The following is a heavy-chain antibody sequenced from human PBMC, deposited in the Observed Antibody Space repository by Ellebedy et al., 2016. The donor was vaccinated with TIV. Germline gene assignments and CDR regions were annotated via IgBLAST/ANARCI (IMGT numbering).Heavy chain of an antibody. CDR3: ARVDYGIAFHI. V-gene: IGHV3-66*01. J-gene: IGHJ3*02. CDR2: IYSSGIT. Sequence: GGSLRLSCAASGFAVSSNYMSWVRQAPGKGLEWVSVIYSSGITYYAESVKGRFTISRDNSRDNSKNTLYIQMNGLRAEDTAVNYCARVDYGIAFHIWGQGTMVTVSS. D-gene: IGHD3-16*01. CDR1: GFAVSSNY.